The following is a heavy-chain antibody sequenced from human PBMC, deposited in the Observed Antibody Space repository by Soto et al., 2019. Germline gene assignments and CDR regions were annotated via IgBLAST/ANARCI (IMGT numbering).Heavy chain of an antibody. CDR1: GDSVSSKSAA. J-gene: IGHJ5*02. D-gene: IGHD4-17*01. CDR2: TYYRSKWYN. V-gene: IGHV6-1*01. Sequence: SQTLSLSWAIFGDSVSSKSAAWNWIRQSPSRGLEWLGRTYYRSKWYNDYAVSVKSRITINPDTSKNQFSLQLNSVTPEDTAVYYCARDAGVTTILDPWGQGTLVRVSS. CDR3: ARDAGVTTILDP.